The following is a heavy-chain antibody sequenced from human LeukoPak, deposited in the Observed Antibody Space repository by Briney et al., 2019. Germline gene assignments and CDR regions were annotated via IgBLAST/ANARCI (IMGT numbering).Heavy chain of an antibody. CDR3: EGILTGTDYYYMDV. J-gene: IGHJ6*03. CDR2: INSDGSST. CDR1: GFTFSSYW. V-gene: IGHV3-74*01. Sequence: GGSLRLSCAASGFTFSSYWMHWVRQAPGKGLVWVSRINSDGSSTSYADSVKGRFTISRDNAKNTLYLQMNSLRAEDTAVYYCEGILTGTDYYYMDVWGKGTTVTVSS. D-gene: IGHD3-9*01.